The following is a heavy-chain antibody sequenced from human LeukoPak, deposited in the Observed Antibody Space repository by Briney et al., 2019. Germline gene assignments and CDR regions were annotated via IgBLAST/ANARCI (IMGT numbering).Heavy chain of an antibody. Sequence: SQTLSLTCAISGDSVSSNSAAWNWIRQSPSRGLEWLERTYYRSKWYNDYAVSVKSRITINPDTSKNQFSLQLNSVTPEDTAVYYCARENREEDIVVVPAAEGVAARQRDAFDIWGQGTMVTVSS. CDR1: GDSVSSNSAA. CDR3: ARENREEDIVVVPAAEGVAARQRDAFDI. D-gene: IGHD2-2*01. J-gene: IGHJ3*02. CDR2: TYYRSKWYN. V-gene: IGHV6-1*01.